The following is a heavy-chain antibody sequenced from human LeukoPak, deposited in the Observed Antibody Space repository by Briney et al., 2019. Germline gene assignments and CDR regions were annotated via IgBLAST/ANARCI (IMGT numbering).Heavy chain of an antibody. D-gene: IGHD2-21*02. V-gene: IGHV4-59*08. CDR3: ARQDAKGVTPWVFDC. CDR2: IYSSGST. CDR1: GGSISGYY. Sequence: SETLSLTCTVSGGSISGYYWSWIRQPPGKGREWIGYIYSSGSTTYNPSLESRVTISVDTSKNQFSLKLSSVTAADTAVYYCARQDAKGVTPWVFDCWGQGTLVTVSS. J-gene: IGHJ4*02.